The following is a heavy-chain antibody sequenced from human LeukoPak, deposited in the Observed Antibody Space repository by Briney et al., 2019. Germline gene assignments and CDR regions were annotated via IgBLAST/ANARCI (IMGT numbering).Heavy chain of an antibody. CDR3: ATGGVLDY. V-gene: IGHV4-39*01. CDR1: GGSISSSSYY. Sequence: KPSETLSLTCTVSGGSISSSSYYWGWIRQPPGKGLEWIGSIYYSGSTYYNPSLKSRVTISVDTSKNQFSLRLSSVTAADTAVYYCATGGVLDYWGQGTLVTVSS. CDR2: IYYSGST. J-gene: IGHJ4*02. D-gene: IGHD3-16*01.